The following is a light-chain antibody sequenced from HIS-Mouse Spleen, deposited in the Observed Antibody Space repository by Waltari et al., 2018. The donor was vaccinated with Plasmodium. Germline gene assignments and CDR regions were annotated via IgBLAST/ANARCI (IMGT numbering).Light chain of an antibody. Sequence: SYVLTQPPSVSVAPGQTARITCGGNTIGSKSVHWYQQKPGQAPVLVVYDDSDRPSGIPERVSGSNAGNTATLTISRVEAGEEADYYCQVWDSSSDHYVFGTGTKVTVL. J-gene: IGLJ1*01. CDR2: DDS. CDR1: TIGSKS. V-gene: IGLV3-21*02. CDR3: QVWDSSSDHYV.